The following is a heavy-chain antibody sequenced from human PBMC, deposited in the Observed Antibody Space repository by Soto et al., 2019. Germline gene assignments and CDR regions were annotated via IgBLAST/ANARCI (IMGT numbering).Heavy chain of an antibody. V-gene: IGHV4-4*02. D-gene: IGHD6-13*01. CDR3: AREVNSSPARGPNWFDP. Sequence: QVQLQESGPGLVQPSGTLSLTCAVSGDSINNSHWWSWVRQTPGKGLEWIGETYHSGTTNYNPSLNTRVTISIDKSKNQFSLKMNSVTAADTAVYYCAREVNSSPARGPNWFDPWGHGTLVTVSS. CDR1: GDSINNSHW. J-gene: IGHJ5*02. CDR2: TYHSGTT.